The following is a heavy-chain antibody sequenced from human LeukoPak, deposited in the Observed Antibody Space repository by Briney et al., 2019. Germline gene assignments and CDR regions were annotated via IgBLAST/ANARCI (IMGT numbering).Heavy chain of an antibody. D-gene: IGHD3-22*01. CDR3: AKYYYDSTGYYYDAFDI. J-gene: IGHJ3*02. CDR1: GFTFTNYA. Sequence: PGGSLRLSCAASGFTFTNYAMSWVRQAPGKGLEWVSSISGNGGSTYYADSVKGRFTISRDNSKNTLYLQMNSLSAEDTAVYYCAKYYYDSTGYYYDAFDIWGQGTMVTVPS. V-gene: IGHV3-23*01. CDR2: ISGNGGST.